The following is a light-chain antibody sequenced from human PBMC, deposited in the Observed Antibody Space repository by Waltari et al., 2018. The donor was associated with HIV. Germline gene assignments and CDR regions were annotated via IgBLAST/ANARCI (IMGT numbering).Light chain of an antibody. CDR1: SAHIGSTG. Sequence: QSVLTQPPSASGTHGQRASISCSGRSAHIGSTGVPWDQHRPGTAPKLPIFTNNQRPSWVPDRFSASKSGTSASLAIRALQSDDEADYYCAAWDGSLRGGVFGGGTKLTV. V-gene: IGLV1-47*01. CDR2: TNN. CDR3: AAWDGSLRGGV. J-gene: IGLJ3*02.